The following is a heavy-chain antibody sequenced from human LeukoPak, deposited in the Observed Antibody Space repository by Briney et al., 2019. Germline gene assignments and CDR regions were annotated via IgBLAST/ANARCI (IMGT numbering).Heavy chain of an antibody. D-gene: IGHD3/OR15-3a*01. CDR1: GFTFSSYG. CDR3: ARGGGFWTDHPPPGVGSGMDV. Sequence: GGSLRLSCKVSGFTFSSYGMHWVRQAPGKGLEWVAVIWFDGSIQYYADSVKGRFTISRDNSKNTVDLQMNSLRADDTAMYYCARGGGFWTDHPPPGVGSGMDVWGQGTTVTVSS. CDR2: IWFDGSIQ. V-gene: IGHV3-33*01. J-gene: IGHJ6*02.